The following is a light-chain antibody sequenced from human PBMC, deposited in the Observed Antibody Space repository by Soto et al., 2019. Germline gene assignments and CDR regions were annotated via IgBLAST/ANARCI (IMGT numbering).Light chain of an antibody. CDR1: PSDVGRYNY. V-gene: IGLV2-14*01. J-gene: IGLJ1*01. Sequence: QSALTQPASVSGSPGQSITISCTGTPSDVGRYNYVSWYQQFPGKVPKLLIYEVTYRPSGVSARFSGSKSGSTASLTISGLQAEDEADYYCSSYRSSSLYVFGTGTKLTVL. CDR2: EVT. CDR3: SSYRSSSLYV.